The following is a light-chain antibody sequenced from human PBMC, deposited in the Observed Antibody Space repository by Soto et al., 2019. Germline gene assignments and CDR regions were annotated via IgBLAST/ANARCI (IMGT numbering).Light chain of an antibody. CDR2: GAS. Sequence: ENVLTQSPATLSVSPGERATLSCRASQSVSSNLAWYQQKPGQAPRLLIYGASTRATGIPARFSGSGSGTEFTLTISSLQSEDFAVYYCQQYNNWPQTFGGGTKVEIK. CDR3: QQYNNWPQT. V-gene: IGKV3-15*01. CDR1: QSVSSN. J-gene: IGKJ4*01.